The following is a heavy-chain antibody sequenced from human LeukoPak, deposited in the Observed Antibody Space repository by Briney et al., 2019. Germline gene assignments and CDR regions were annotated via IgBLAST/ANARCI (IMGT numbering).Heavy chain of an antibody. CDR1: GGSFSVSGYY. J-gene: IGHJ4*02. Sequence: SETLSLTCSVSGGSFSVSGYYWGWMRQPPGKGLEWIGYIYYSGSTNYNPSLKSRVTISVDTSKNQFSLKLSSVTAADTAVYYCARAKVRGYFDYWGQGTLVTVSS. V-gene: IGHV4-61*08. CDR3: ARAKVRGYFDY. CDR2: IYYSGST.